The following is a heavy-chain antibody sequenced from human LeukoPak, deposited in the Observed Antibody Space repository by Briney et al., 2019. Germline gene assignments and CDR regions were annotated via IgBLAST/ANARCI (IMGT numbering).Heavy chain of an antibody. Sequence: SETLSLTCTVSGYSISSGYYWGWIRQPPGKGLEWIGSIYYSGSTYYNPSLKSRVTISVDTSKSQFSLKLSSVTAADTAVYYCASHLGYCSGGSCQIYGMDVWGQGTTVTVSS. CDR3: ASHLGYCSGGSCQIYGMDV. J-gene: IGHJ6*02. D-gene: IGHD2-15*01. CDR1: GYSISSGYY. V-gene: IGHV4-38-2*02. CDR2: IYYSGST.